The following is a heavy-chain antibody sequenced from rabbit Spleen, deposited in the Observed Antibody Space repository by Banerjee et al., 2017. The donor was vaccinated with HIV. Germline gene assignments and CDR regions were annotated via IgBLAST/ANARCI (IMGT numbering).Heavy chain of an antibody. J-gene: IGHJ4*01. D-gene: IGHD2-1*01. Sequence: QEQLEESGGGLVTPGESLKLFCKVSGFTISSSYWICWVRQAPGKGLEWIGCLYAGSSGNTYYTSWAKGRFTISKTSSTTVTLELTSLTPADTATYFCARRDEDDYYKLWGPGTLVTVS. CDR1: GFTISSSYW. V-gene: IGHV1S45*01. CDR2: LYAGSSGNT. CDR3: ARRDEDDYYKL.